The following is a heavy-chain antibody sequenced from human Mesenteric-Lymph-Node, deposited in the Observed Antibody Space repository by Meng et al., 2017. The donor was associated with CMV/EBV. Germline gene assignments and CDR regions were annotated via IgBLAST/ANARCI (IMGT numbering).Heavy chain of an antibody. J-gene: IGHJ3*02. Sequence: GESLKISCKGSGYSFSNYLIGWVRQRPGKGLEWMGIIYPGDSDNRYSPSFQGQVTISADKSTSIAYLQWSSLKASDTAMYYCVRCPAWQRLVHAFDIWSQGTMVTVSS. CDR1: GYSFSNYL. V-gene: IGHV5-51*01. D-gene: IGHD6-13*01. CDR2: IYPGDSDN. CDR3: VRCPAWQRLVHAFDI.